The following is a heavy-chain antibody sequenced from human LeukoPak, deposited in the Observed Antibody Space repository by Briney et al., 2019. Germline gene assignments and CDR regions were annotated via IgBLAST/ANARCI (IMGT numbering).Heavy chain of an antibody. CDR1: GGSFSGYY. CDR2: INHSGST. V-gene: IGHV4-34*01. D-gene: IGHD6-6*01. Sequence: PSETLSLTCAVYGGSFSGYYWSWIRQPPGKGLEWIGEINHSGSTNYNPSLKSRVTISADTSKNQFSLKLSSATAADTAVYYCARGLYSSSSRGLDYWGQGTLVTVSS. J-gene: IGHJ4*02. CDR3: ARGLYSSSSRGLDY.